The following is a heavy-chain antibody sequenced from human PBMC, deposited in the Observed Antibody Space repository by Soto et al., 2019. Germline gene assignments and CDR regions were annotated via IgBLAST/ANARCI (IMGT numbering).Heavy chain of an antibody. J-gene: IGHJ4*02. CDR2: INHSGST. CDR3: ARHFSVDYFDY. V-gene: IGHV4-34*01. Sequence: PSETLSLTCAVYGGSFSGYYWSWIHQPPGKGLEWIGEINHSGSTNYNPSLKSRVTISVDRSKNQFSLKLSSVTAADTAVYYCARHFSVDYFDYWGQGALVTVSS. CDR1: GGSFSGYY.